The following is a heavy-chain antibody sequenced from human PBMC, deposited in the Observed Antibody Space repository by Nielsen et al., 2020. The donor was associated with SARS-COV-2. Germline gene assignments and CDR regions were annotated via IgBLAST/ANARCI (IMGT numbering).Heavy chain of an antibody. D-gene: IGHD2-2*01. J-gene: IGHJ5*02. CDR2: IDPSDSYT. V-gene: IGHV5-10-1*01. CDR3: ARHSSSTITVDP. CDR1: GYSFTSYW. Sequence: GSLRLSCKGSGYSFTSYWISWVRQMPGKGLEWMGRIDPSDSYTNYSPSFQGHVTISADKSITTAYLQWSSLKASDTAMYYCARHSSSTITVDPWGQGTLVTVSS.